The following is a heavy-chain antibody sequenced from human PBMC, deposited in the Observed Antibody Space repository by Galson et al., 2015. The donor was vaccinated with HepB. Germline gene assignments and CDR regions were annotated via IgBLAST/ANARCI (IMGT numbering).Heavy chain of an antibody. CDR3: TTHRYSGSYPWWWFDY. CDR2: IKSKTDGGTT. D-gene: IGHD1-26*01. Sequence: SLRLSCAASGFTFSNAWMSWVRQAPGKGLEWVGRIKSKTDGGTTDYAAPVKGRFTISRDDSKNTLYLQMNSLKTEDTAVYYCTTHRYSGSYPWWWFDYWGQGTLVTVSS. CDR1: GFTFSNAW. V-gene: IGHV3-15*01. J-gene: IGHJ4*02.